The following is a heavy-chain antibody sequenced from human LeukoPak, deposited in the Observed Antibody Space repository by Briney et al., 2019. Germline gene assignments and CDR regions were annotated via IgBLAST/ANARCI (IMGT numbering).Heavy chain of an antibody. D-gene: IGHD3-16*01. CDR1: GFSFGRHW. J-gene: IGHJ4*02. Sequence: GGSLRLSCAASGFSFGRHWMNWVRQAPGKGLEWVANIRQDGSEKSYVDSVKGRFTISRDNAKNSLFLQMDSLRAEDTAVYYCAGGAGWLIDYWGQGTLVTVSS. CDR2: IRQDGSEK. CDR3: AGGAGWLIDY. V-gene: IGHV3-7*03.